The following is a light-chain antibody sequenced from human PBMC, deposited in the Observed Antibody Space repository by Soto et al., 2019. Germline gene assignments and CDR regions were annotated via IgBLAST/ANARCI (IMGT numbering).Light chain of an antibody. V-gene: IGLV2-14*01. CDR1: SGDIGGYNY. J-gene: IGLJ2*01. CDR2: EVS. CDR3: SSYTTNSIPVV. Sequence: QSALTQPASVSGSPGQSITIPCTGTSGDIGGYNYVSWYQQHPGKAPKLLISEVSNRPSGVSHRFSGSKSGNTASLTISGIMTEDEADYYCSSYTTNSIPVVFGGGTKLTVL.